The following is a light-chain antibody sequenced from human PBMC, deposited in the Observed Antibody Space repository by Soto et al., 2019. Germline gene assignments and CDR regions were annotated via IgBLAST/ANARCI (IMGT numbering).Light chain of an antibody. CDR1: SSDVGSHNL. Sequence: SALTQPASVSGSPGQSITISCTGTSSDVGSHNLVSWYQQHPGQAPKLTIYEVSKRPLGVSARFSASKSGNTASLTISGLRAEDEANYYCCSYGGSRAVFGGGTQLPAL. J-gene: IGLJ7*02. CDR2: EVS. CDR3: CSYGGSRAV. V-gene: IGLV2-23*02.